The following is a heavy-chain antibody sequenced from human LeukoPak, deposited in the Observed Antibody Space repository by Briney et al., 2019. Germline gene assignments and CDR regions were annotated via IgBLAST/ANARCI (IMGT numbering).Heavy chain of an antibody. V-gene: IGHV4-39*01. Sequence: TSETLSLTCTVSGASMSTSSYYWGWVRQPPGKGLEWIGTIYYSGSTDYNPSLKSRVTISVDTSKNQFSLKLSSVTAADTAVYYCARLVSGSNSGDYWGQGTLVTVSS. D-gene: IGHD1-26*01. CDR3: ARLVSGSNSGDY. CDR1: GASMSTSSYY. J-gene: IGHJ4*02. CDR2: IYYSGST.